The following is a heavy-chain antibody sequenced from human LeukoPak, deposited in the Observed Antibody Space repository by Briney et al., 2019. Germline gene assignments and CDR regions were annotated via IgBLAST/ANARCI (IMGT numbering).Heavy chain of an antibody. CDR3: ARAMSTFGGVRNYFDS. V-gene: IGHV3-48*04. Sequence: GGSPRLSCAASGLTFSSYSMNWVRQAPGKGLEWISFVSISSGTIYYADSVNGRFRISRDNAKSSLDLEMNSLRAEDTAVYYCARAMSTFGGVRNYFDSWGQGTLVTVSS. CDR2: VSISSGTI. D-gene: IGHD3-16*01. CDR1: GLTFSSYS. J-gene: IGHJ4*02.